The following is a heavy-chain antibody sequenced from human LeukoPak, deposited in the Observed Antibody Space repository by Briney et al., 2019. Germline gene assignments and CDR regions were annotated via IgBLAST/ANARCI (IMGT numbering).Heavy chain of an antibody. Sequence: GESLKNSCKGSGYSFTSYWIGWVRQMPGKGLEWMGIIYPGDSDTRYSPSFQGQVTISADKSISTAYLQWSSLKASDTAMYYCAKHGILRSKDKRNCFDPWGKGPLAPVP. CDR2: IYPGDSDT. J-gene: IGHJ5*02. CDR3: AKHGILRSKDKRNCFDP. V-gene: IGHV5-51*01. CDR1: GYSFTSYW.